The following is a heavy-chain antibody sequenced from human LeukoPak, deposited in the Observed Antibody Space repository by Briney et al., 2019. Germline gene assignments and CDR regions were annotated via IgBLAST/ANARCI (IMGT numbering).Heavy chain of an antibody. CDR1: GGSISSGSYY. D-gene: IGHD2-2*01. V-gene: IGHV4-61*09. J-gene: IGHJ5*02. CDR3: ARDRGVVPAAIPWFDP. Sequence: SQTLSLTCTVSGGSISSGSYYWSWIRQPAGKGLEWIGHIYTSGSTNYNPSLKSRVTISVDTSKNQFSLKLSSVTAADTAVYYCARDRGVVPAAIPWFDPWGQGTLVTVSS. CDR2: IYTSGST.